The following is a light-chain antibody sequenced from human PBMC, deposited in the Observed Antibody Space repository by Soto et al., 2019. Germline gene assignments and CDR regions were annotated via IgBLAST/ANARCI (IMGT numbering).Light chain of an antibody. V-gene: IGKV1-33*01. Sequence: DIPMTQSPSSLSASVGDRVTITCQASQDISNYLNWYQQKPEKAPKLLIYDASNLETGVPSRFSGSGSGTDFTFTISSLQPEDIATYYCQQYDNLSFTFGPGTKVDIK. CDR3: QQYDNLSFT. CDR2: DAS. CDR1: QDISNY. J-gene: IGKJ3*01.